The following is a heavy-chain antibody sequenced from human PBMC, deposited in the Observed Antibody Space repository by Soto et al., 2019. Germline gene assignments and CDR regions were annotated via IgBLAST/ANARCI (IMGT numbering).Heavy chain of an antibody. J-gene: IGHJ4*02. D-gene: IGHD2-21*02. CDR1: GFTFSSYS. Sequence: GGSLRLSCAASGFTFSSYSMNGVRQAPGKGLEWPSYVTSTSSTIYYADSVKGRFTISRDNAKNSLSLQMNSLRDEDTAVYYCLRAASGDCYCSGYWGQATLVTVS. CDR2: VTSTSSTI. V-gene: IGHV3-48*02. CDR3: LRAASGDCYCSGY.